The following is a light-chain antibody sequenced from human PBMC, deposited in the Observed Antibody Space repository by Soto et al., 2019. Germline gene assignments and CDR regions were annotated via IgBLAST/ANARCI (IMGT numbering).Light chain of an antibody. CDR1: QSVSNNY. V-gene: IGKV3-20*01. Sequence: TEWPKWPCNLSLSAGEGTSVYFRASQSVSNNYLAWYQQKPGQAPRLLIYGASNRATGIPDRFSGSGSGTDFTLPTSRLEPEHFAVYYCQQYGSSRTFGPGTKVDNK. J-gene: IGKJ1*01. CDR2: GAS. CDR3: QQYGSSRT.